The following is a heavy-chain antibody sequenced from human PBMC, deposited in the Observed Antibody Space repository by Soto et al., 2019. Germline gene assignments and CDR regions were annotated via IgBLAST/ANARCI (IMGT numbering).Heavy chain of an antibody. CDR3: ARDRPQDGFGVAIRSLDP. J-gene: IGHJ5*02. V-gene: IGHV3-30-3*01. CDR1: GFTFSSYA. Sequence: VGSLRLSCAASGFTFSSYAMHWVRQAPGKGLEWVAVISYDGSNKYYADSVKGRLTISRDNSKNTLYLQMNSLRAEDTAVYYCARDRPQDGFGVAIRSLDPWGQGTLVTVSS. D-gene: IGHD3-3*01. CDR2: ISYDGSNK.